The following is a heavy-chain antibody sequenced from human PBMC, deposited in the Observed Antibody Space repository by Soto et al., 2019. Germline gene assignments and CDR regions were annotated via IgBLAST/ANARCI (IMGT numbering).Heavy chain of an antibody. Sequence: EVRLVESEGGLVQPGGSLSLSCAASGFTFSYYWMHWVRQAPGQGLLWVSRIHSDGSSTTYADSVKGRFTISRDNGKNTVSLQMNSLRVEDTGVYFCARGDRGAFDLWGQGTMVTVSS. CDR3: ARGDRGAFDL. J-gene: IGHJ3*01. CDR1: GFTFSYYW. CDR2: IHSDGSST. D-gene: IGHD2-21*02. V-gene: IGHV3-74*01.